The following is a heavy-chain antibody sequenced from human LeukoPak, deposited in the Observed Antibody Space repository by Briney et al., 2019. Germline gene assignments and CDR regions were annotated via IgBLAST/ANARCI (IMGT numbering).Heavy chain of an antibody. D-gene: IGHD3-22*01. CDR3: ARGRYYDSSGYYYQGDDYYMDV. V-gene: IGHV1-18*01. CDR2: SSTYNLNT. J-gene: IGHJ6*03. Sequence: ASVKVSCKASGYTFTSYGIIWVRQAPGHGLEWMGWSSTYNLNTNYAQKFQGRVTMTRDTSTSTAYMELRSLRSDDTAVYYCARGRYYDSSGYYYQGDDYYMDVWGKGTTVTVSS. CDR1: GYTFTSYG.